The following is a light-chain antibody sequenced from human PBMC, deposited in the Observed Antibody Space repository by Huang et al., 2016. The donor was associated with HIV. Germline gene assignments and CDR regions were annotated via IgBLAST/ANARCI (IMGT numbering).Light chain of an antibody. Sequence: DIQMTQSPSSLSASVGDRVTITCRASQNVNTFLSCYQQKPGKAPKLLIYAASSLQSGVPSRFSGSGFGTDFTLTISNLQPEDFATYYCQQSYNNFYIFGQGTKLEI. CDR2: AAS. J-gene: IGKJ2*01. V-gene: IGKV1-39*01. CDR3: QQSYNNFYI. CDR1: QNVNTF.